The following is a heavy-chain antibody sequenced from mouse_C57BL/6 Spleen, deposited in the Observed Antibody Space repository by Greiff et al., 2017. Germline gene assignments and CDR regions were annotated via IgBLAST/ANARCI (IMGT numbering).Heavy chain of an antibody. V-gene: IGHV1-15*01. J-gene: IGHJ3*01. CDR1: GYTFTDYE. CDR3: TRYGSSPWFAY. Sequence: QVQLQQPGAELVRPGASVTLSCKASGYTFTDYEMHWVKQTPVHGLEWIGAIDPETGGTAYNQKFKGKAILTADKSSITAYMELRSLTSEDSAVYYCTRYGSSPWFAYWGQGTLVTVSA. CDR2: IDPETGGT. D-gene: IGHD1-1*01.